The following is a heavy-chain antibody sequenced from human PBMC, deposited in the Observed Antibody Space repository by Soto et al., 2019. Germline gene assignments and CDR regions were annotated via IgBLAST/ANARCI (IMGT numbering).Heavy chain of an antibody. D-gene: IGHD3-22*01. CDR2: IYYSGST. CDR1: GGSISSYY. CDR3: ARGSMIAPTLFDY. V-gene: IGHV4-59*01. Sequence: SETLSLPCTVSGGSISSYYWSWIRQPPGKGLEWIGYIYYSGSTNYNPSLKSRVTISVDTSKNQFSLKRSSVTAGDTAVYYCARGSMIAPTLFDYWGQGTLVTVS. J-gene: IGHJ4*02.